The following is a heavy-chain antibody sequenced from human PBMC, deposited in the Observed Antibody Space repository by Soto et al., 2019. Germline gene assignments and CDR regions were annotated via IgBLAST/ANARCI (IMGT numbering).Heavy chain of an antibody. CDR1: GYSFSAYY. CDR2: INPNSGGT. V-gene: IGHV1-2*04. J-gene: IGHJ6*03. CDR3: ARESGGTTATLDYYYFYMDV. D-gene: IGHD4-17*01. Sequence: QVQLVQSGAEVKKPGASVRVSCKACGYSFSAYYIHWMRQAPGQGLEWMGWINPNSGGTKFAQKFQGWVTMTRDTSISTAYMELSRLKSDDTAVYFCARESGGTTATLDYYYFYMDVWGKGTTVTVSS.